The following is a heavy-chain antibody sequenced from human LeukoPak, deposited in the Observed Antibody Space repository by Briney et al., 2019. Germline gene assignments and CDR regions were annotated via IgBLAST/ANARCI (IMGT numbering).Heavy chain of an antibody. D-gene: IGHD2-15*01. CDR1: GFTFSSYG. CDR2: IWYDGSNK. Sequence: GGSLRLSCAASGFTFSSYGMHWVRQALGKGLEWVAVIWYDGSNKYYADSVKGRFTISRDNSKNTLYLQMNSLRAEDTAVYYCARPRDVVVVAATQGFDPWGQGTLVTVSS. J-gene: IGHJ5*02. CDR3: ARPRDVVVVAATQGFDP. V-gene: IGHV3-33*01.